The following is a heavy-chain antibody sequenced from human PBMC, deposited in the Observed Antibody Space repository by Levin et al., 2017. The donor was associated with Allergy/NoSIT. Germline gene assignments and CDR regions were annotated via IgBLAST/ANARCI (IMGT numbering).Heavy chain of an antibody. V-gene: IGHV3-21*01. CDR1: GFTISTYS. CDR3: ASSPGDFWSDSWFES. Sequence: GGSLRLSCTASGFTISTYSMNWVRQAPGKGLEWVSSISSSSSYIYYADSVKGRFTISRDNAKNSLYLQMNSLRAEDTAIYFCASSPGDFWSDSWFESWGQGTLVTVSS. J-gene: IGHJ5*01. D-gene: IGHD3-3*01. CDR2: ISSSSSYI.